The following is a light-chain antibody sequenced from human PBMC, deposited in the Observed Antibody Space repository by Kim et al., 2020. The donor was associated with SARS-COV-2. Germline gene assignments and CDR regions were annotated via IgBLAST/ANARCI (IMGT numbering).Light chain of an antibody. J-gene: IGKJ5*01. V-gene: IGKV3-20*01. Sequence: GQRATLACRASQIVSSSDLAGYQQKVGQAPRLLIYAASSRATGITDRSRGSGSATDFTLTISRLEPEDFAVYYCQHYGSSTPFITFGQGTRLEIK. CDR1: QIVSSSD. CDR2: AAS. CDR3: QHYGSSTPFIT.